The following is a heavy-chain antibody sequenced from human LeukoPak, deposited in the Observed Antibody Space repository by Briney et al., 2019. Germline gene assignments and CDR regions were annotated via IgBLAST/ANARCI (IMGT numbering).Heavy chain of an antibody. Sequence: SETLSLTCAVYGGSFSGYYWSWIRQPPGKGLEWIGYIYYSGSTNYNPSLKSRVTISVDTSKNQFSLKLSSVTAADTAVYYCARYLAETMIVVDYWGQGTLVTVSS. CDR2: IYYSGST. J-gene: IGHJ4*02. CDR1: GGSFSGYY. CDR3: ARYLAETMIVVDY. V-gene: IGHV4-59*08. D-gene: IGHD3-22*01.